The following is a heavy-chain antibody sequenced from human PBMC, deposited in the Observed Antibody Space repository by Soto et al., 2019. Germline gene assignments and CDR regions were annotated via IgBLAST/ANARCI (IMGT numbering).Heavy chain of an antibody. V-gene: IGHV4-34*01. Sequence: PSETLSLSCAVYGGSFSGYYWSWIRQPPGKGLEWIGGINHSGSTNYNPSLKSRVTISVDTSKNQFSLKLSSVTAADTAVYYCARGPGDGYNAWYYYGMDVWGQGTTVTVSS. CDR3: ARGPGDGYNAWYYYGMDV. J-gene: IGHJ6*02. CDR2: INHSGST. CDR1: GGSFSGYY. D-gene: IGHD5-12*01.